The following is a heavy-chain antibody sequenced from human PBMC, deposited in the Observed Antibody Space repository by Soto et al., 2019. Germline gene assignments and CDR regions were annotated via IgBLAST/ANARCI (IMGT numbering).Heavy chain of an antibody. J-gene: IGHJ6*02. V-gene: IGHV1-24*01. CDR3: ARVLSRSAGTFDMDV. CDR2: FDPEDGET. D-gene: IGHD6-13*01. CDR1: GYTLTELS. Sequence: ASVKVSCKVSGYTLTELSMHWVRQAPGKGLEWMGGFDPEDGETIYAQKFQGRVTMTEDTSTDTAYMELRSLRSDDTAVYYCARVLSRSAGTFDMDVWGQGTTVTVSS.